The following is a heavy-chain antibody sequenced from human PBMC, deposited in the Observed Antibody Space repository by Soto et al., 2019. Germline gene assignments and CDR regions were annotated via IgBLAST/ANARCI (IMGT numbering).Heavy chain of an antibody. D-gene: IGHD5-18*01. CDR2: ISSGSSII. CDR3: AKDSRTGDTAMSFDY. Sequence: GGSLRLSCVASGFTFSSYSMNWVRQAPGKGLEWVSYISSGSSIIYYADSAKGRFTISRDNAKNSLYLQMNSLRVEDTAVYYCAKDSRTGDTAMSFDYGGRGALVTVSS. CDR1: GFTFSSYS. J-gene: IGHJ4*02. V-gene: IGHV3-48*01.